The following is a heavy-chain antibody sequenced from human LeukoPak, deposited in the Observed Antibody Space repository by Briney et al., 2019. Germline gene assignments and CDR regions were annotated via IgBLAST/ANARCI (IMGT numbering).Heavy chain of an antibody. Sequence: GGSLRLSCAASGFTFSRYGMHWVRQAPGKGLEWVAVIWYDGSNKYYADSVKGRFTISRDNAKNSLYLQMNSLRAEDTAVYYCARDDYDSSGFDYWGQGTLVTVSS. V-gene: IGHV3-33*01. D-gene: IGHD3-22*01. J-gene: IGHJ4*02. CDR3: ARDDYDSSGFDY. CDR2: IWYDGSNK. CDR1: GFTFSRYG.